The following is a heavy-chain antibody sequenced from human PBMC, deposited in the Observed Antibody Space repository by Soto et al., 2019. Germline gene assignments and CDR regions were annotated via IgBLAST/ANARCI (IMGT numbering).Heavy chain of an antibody. V-gene: IGHV3-21*01. CDR3: ARVLYGSGAALFDP. J-gene: IGHJ5*02. D-gene: IGHD3-10*01. CDR1: GFTFSSYS. CDR2: ISSSSSYI. Sequence: EVQLVESGGGLVKPGGSLRLSCAASGFTFSSYSMNWVRQAPGKGLEWVSSISSSSSYIYYADSVKGRFTISRDNAKNSLYLQMNSLRAEDTAVYYCARVLYGSGAALFDPWGQGTLVTVSS.